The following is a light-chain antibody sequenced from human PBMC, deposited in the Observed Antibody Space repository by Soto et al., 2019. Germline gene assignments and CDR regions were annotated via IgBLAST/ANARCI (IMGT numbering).Light chain of an antibody. Sequence: EIVLTQSPDTLSLSLGERATLSCRASQSVTSGYLAWYQQKPSQPPRLLTYTVSRRATGIPDRFSGSGSGTDFTLSINRLEPDDFAVYYCQQYATFPYTFGQGT. CDR2: TVS. CDR3: QQYATFPYT. J-gene: IGKJ2*01. V-gene: IGKV3-20*01. CDR1: QSVTSGY.